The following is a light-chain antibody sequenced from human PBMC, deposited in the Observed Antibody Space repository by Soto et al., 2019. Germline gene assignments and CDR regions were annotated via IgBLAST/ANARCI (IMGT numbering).Light chain of an antibody. Sequence: EIVLPPSLATLSLSPGERATLSCRASQSVSSYLAWHQQKPGQAPRLLIYGASTRATGFPARFSGSGSGTEFTLTNSSLQSEDFAVYFCQQYKGWPITLGPGTRLEIK. V-gene: IGKV3-15*01. J-gene: IGKJ5*01. CDR2: GAS. CDR3: QQYKGWPIT. CDR1: QSVSSY.